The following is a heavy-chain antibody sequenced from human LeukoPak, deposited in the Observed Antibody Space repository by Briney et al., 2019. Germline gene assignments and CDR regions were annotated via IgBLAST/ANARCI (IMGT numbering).Heavy chain of an antibody. D-gene: IGHD6-13*01. Sequence: PGRSLRLSCTASGFTFGDYAMSWFRQAPGKGLEWVGFIRSKAYGGTTEYAASVKGRFTISRDDSKSIAYLQMNSLKTEDTAVYYCTRPYSSSWLAFVYWGQGTLVTVSS. CDR2: IRSKAYGGTT. V-gene: IGHV3-49*03. CDR1: GFTFGDYA. J-gene: IGHJ4*02. CDR3: TRPYSSSWLAFVY.